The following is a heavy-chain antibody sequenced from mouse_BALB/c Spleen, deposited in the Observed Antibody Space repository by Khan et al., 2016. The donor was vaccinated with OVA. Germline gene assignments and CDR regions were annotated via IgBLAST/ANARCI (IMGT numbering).Heavy chain of an antibody. CDR3: AREGLRGVAMDY. Sequence: QVQLKQSGPELVKPGALVKISCKASGYTFTAYDINWVKQRPGQGLEWIGWIYPADGSTKYNENFKDKAILTVDKSSNTAYMQVSSLTSEKSAVYFCAREGLRGVAMDYWGQGTSVSVSS. D-gene: IGHD2-4*01. J-gene: IGHJ4*01. V-gene: IGHV1S56*01. CDR1: GYTFTAYD. CDR2: IYPADGST.